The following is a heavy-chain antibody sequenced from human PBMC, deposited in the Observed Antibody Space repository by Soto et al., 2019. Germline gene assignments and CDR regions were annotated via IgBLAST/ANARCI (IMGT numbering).Heavy chain of an antibody. Sequence: QVQLQESGPGLVKSSETLSLTCTVSGGSISSYYWSWIRQPPGKGLEWIGYIYYSGSTNYNPSLKSRVTISVDTSKNQFSLKLSSVTAADTAVYYCARDIGYGDYVRWFDPWGQGTLVTVSS. CDR3: ARDIGYGDYVRWFDP. CDR2: IYYSGST. V-gene: IGHV4-59*01. D-gene: IGHD4-17*01. J-gene: IGHJ5*02. CDR1: GGSISSYY.